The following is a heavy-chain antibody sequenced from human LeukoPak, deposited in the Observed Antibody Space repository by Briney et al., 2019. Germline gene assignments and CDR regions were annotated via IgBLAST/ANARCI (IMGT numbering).Heavy chain of an antibody. Sequence: PGGSLRLSCAASGFTFSNYGMHWVRQAPGKGLEWVALIWYDGNNKYYADSVKGRFTVSRDNSKNTLYLQMNNLRAEDTAVYYCARDGYSGYDFYFDYWGQGSLVTVSS. J-gene: IGHJ4*02. CDR2: IWYDGNNK. V-gene: IGHV3-33*01. CDR3: ARDGYSGYDFYFDY. D-gene: IGHD5-12*01. CDR1: GFTFSNYG.